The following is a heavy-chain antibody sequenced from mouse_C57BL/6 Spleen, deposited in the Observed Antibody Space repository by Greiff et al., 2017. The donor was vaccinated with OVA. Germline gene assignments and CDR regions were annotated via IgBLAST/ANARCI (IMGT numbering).Heavy chain of an antibody. CDR2: ISSGGSYT. CDR1: GFTFSSYG. CDR3: ARYDGYYGDYYAMDY. J-gene: IGHJ4*01. D-gene: IGHD2-3*01. V-gene: IGHV5-6*01. Sequence: EVQRVESGGDLVKPGGSLKLSCAASGFTFSSYGMSWVRQTPDKRLEWVATISSGGSYTYYPDSVKGRFTISRDNAKNTRYLQMSSLTSEDTAMYYCARYDGYYGDYYAMDYWGQGTSVTVSS.